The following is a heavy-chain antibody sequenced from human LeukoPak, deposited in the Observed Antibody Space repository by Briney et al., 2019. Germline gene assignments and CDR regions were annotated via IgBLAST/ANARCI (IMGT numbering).Heavy chain of an antibody. CDR3: AKANDYGGIDI. CDR1: GFTFSAYA. V-gene: IGHV3-23*01. Sequence: PGGSLRLSCAASGFTFSAYAMNWVRQAPGKGLEWVSDISGSGGDTYYADSVKGRFTISRDNPKKTLYLQMSSLRAEDTAVYYCAKANDYGGIDIWGQGTMVTVSS. CDR2: ISGSGGDT. D-gene: IGHD4-23*01. J-gene: IGHJ3*02.